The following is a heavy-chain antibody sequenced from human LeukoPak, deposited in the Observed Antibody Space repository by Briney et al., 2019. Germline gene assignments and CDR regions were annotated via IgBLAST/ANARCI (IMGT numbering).Heavy chain of an antibody. CDR2: MSGSGGST. D-gene: IGHD3-10*01. CDR1: GFIFSSYA. V-gene: IGHV3-23*01. CDR3: AKENPGITMVRGVPMYYFDY. Sequence: GGSLKLSCAASGFIFSSYAMRCVRQAPGKGLEWVSAMSGSGGSTYYADSVEGRFTISRDNSKNTLCLQMNRLRAEDTAVYYCAKENPGITMVRGVPMYYFDYWGQGTLVTVSS. J-gene: IGHJ4*02.